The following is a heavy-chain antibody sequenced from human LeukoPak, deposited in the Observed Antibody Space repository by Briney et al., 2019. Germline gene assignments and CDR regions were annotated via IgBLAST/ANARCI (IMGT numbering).Heavy chain of an antibody. V-gene: IGHV4-4*07. J-gene: IGHJ4*02. CDR1: GGSISSYY. Sequence: SETLSLTCTVSGGSISSYYWSWIRQPAGKGLEWIGRIYTGGSTNYNPSLKSRVTISVDTSKNQFSLKLSSVTAADTAVYYCARGFPGTYSSSWYYFDYWGQGTLVTVSS. CDR2: IYTGGST. D-gene: IGHD6-13*01. CDR3: ARGFPGTYSSSWYYFDY.